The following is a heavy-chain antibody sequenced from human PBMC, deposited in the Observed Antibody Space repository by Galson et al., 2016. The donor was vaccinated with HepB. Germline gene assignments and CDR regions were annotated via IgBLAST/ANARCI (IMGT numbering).Heavy chain of an antibody. CDR2: IYVGDSDT. CDR3: ARHSAEVDAFDI. CDR1: GYNFTTYW. Sequence: QSGAEVKKPGESLKISCKDSGYNFTTYWIGWVRQMPGKGLEWMGIIYVGDSDTRYSPSFQGQVTISADKSISTAYLQWSSLKASETAMYYCARHSAEVDAFDIWGQGTMVTFSS. J-gene: IGHJ3*02. V-gene: IGHV5-51*01.